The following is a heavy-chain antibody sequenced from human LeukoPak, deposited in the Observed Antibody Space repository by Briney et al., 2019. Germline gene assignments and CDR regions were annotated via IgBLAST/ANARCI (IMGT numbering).Heavy chain of an antibody. Sequence: HPGGSLTLSCAASGLISSRYRTHWVRQPPGKGLVYIACINTDEFSKSYADSVKGRFTISKKNAKNTLYLQINSLRAEDTAVFYCARSRTYGDYGRGLDYWVQGTLVTVSS. J-gene: IGHJ4*02. CDR3: ARSRTYGDYGRGLDY. CDR1: GLISSRYR. D-gene: IGHD4-17*01. V-gene: IGHV3-74*01. CDR2: INTDEFSK.